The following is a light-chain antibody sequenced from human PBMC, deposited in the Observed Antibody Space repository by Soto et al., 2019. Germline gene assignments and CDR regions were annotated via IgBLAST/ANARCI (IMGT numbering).Light chain of an antibody. Sequence: QSALTQPASVSGSPGQSITISCTGTSSDVGGYNYVSWYQQHPGKAPKLMIYEVSNRPSGVSNRFSGSKSGNTASLTISGLQAEDDDDYNCSSYTSSSTLYVFGTGTKLTVL. J-gene: IGLJ1*01. CDR1: SSDVGGYNY. V-gene: IGLV2-14*01. CDR3: SSYTSSSTLYV. CDR2: EVS.